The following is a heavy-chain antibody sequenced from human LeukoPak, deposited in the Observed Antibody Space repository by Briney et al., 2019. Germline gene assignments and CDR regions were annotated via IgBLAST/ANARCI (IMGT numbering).Heavy chain of an antibody. CDR2: ISYDGSNK. J-gene: IGHJ5*02. CDR1: GFTFSSYA. Sequence: PGRSLRLSCAASGFTFSSYAMHWVRQAPGKGLEWVAVISYDGSNKYYADSVKGRFTISRDNSKNTLYLQMNSPRAEDTAVYYCAKERLGQWLVNWFDPWGQGTLVTVSS. CDR3: AKERLGQWLVNWFDP. V-gene: IGHV3-30*04. D-gene: IGHD6-19*01.